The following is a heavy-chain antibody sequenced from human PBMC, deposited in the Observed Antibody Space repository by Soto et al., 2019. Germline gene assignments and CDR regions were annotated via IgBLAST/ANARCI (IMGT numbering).Heavy chain of an antibody. CDR2: IYYSGST. CDR1: GGSISSYY. CDR3: ARDIMGTNYYYYGMDV. D-gene: IGHD2-8*01. Sequence: SETLSLTCXVSGGSISSYYWSWIRQPPGKGLEWIGYIYYSGSTNYNPSLKSRVTISVDTSKNQFSLKLSSVTAADTAVYYCARDIMGTNYYYYGMDVWGQGTTVTVSS. J-gene: IGHJ6*02. V-gene: IGHV4-59*01.